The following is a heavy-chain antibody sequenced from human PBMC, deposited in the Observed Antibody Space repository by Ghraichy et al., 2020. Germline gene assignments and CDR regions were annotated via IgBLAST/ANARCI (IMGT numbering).Heavy chain of an antibody. J-gene: IGHJ6*02. CDR3: ARLRSMGSGYTAHYYYGMDV. D-gene: IGHD3-22*01. CDR2: IYYSGST. Sequence: SETLSLTCTVSGGSISSYYWSWIRQPPGKGLEWIGYIYYSGSTNYNPSLKSRVTISVDTSKNQFSLKLSSVTAADTAVYYCARLRSMGSGYTAHYYYGMDVWGQGTTVTVSS. V-gene: IGHV4-59*08. CDR1: GGSISSYY.